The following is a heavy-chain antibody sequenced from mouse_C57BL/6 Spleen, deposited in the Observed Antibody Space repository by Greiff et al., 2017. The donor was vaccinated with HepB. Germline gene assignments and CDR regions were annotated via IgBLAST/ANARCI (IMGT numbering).Heavy chain of an antibody. J-gene: IGHJ2*01. D-gene: IGHD1-1*01. Sequence: QVQLQQPGAELVKPGASVKLSCKASGYTFTSYWMHWVKRRPGQGLEWIGMIHPNSGSTNYNEKFKSKATLTVDKSSSTAYMQLSSLTSEDSAVYYCARGPYVWYFDYWGQGTTLTVSS. V-gene: IGHV1-64*01. CDR2: IHPNSGST. CDR3: ARGPYVWYFDY. CDR1: GYTFTSYW.